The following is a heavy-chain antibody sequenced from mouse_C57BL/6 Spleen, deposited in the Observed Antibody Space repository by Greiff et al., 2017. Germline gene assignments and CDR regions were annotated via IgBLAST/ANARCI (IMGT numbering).Heavy chain of an antibody. CDR2: ISDGGSYT. V-gene: IGHV5-4*01. CDR3: ARDTITTVGYFDY. J-gene: IGHJ2*01. D-gene: IGHD1-1*01. Sequence: DVKLVESGGGLVKPGGSLKLSCAASGFTFSSYAMSWVRQTPEKRLEWVATISDGGSYTYYPDNVKGRFTISRDNAKNYLYLQMSHLKSEDTAMYYCARDTITTVGYFDYWGQGTTLTVSS. CDR1: GFTFSSYA.